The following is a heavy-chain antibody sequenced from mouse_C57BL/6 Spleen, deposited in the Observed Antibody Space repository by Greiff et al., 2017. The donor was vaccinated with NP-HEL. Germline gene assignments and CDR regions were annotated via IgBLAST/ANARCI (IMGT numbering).Heavy chain of an antibody. CDR3: ARDASLITTVVATRYFDD. CDR2: SRNKANDYTT. CDR1: GFTFSDFY. J-gene: IGHJ2*01. V-gene: IGHV7-1*01. Sequence: EVQLVESGGGLVQSGRSLRLSCATSGFTFSDFYMEWVRQAPGKGLEWIAASRNKANDYTTEYSASVKGRFIGSRDTSQSILYLQMNALRAEDTAIYYCARDASLITTVVATRYFDDWGQGTTLTVSS. D-gene: IGHD1-1*01.